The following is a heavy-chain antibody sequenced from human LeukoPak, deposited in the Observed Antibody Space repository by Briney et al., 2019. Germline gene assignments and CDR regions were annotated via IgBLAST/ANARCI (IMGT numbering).Heavy chain of an antibody. CDR1: EYDFTTYW. V-gene: IGHV5-51*01. Sequence: GQSLKISCQGSEYDFTTYWIAWVRQMPGKGLEWMGIIYPGDSDTRYSPSFQGQVTISADKSISTAYLQWSSLKASDTAMYYCARRVGSYEYFDYWGQGTLVTVSS. CDR3: ARRVGSYEYFDY. D-gene: IGHD3-10*01. CDR2: IYPGDSDT. J-gene: IGHJ4*02.